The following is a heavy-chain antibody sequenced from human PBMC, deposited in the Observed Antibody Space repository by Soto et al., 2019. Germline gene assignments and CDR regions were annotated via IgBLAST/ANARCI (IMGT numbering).Heavy chain of an antibody. V-gene: IGHV1-2*02. J-gene: IGHJ6*02. CDR1: GYTFTGYY. CDR2: INPNSGGT. CDR3: ASSLGSGYDLYYYGMDV. D-gene: IGHD5-12*01. Sequence: ASVKVSCKASGYTFTGYYMHWVRQAPGQGLEWMGWINPNSGGTNYAQKFQGRVTMTRDTSISTVYMELGRLRSDDTAVYYCASSLGSGYDLYYYGMDVWGQGTTVTVSS.